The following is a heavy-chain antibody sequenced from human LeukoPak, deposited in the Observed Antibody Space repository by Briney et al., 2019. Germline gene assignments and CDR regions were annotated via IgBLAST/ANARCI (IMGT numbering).Heavy chain of an antibody. Sequence: ASVKVSCKASGYTFTSYGISWVRQAPGQGLEWMGWISAYNGNTNYAQKFQGRVTMTRDTSISTAYMELSRLRSDDTAVYYCARALYYYGSGSTRTFGYWGQGTLVTVSS. D-gene: IGHD3-10*01. CDR2: ISAYNGNT. J-gene: IGHJ4*02. V-gene: IGHV1-18*01. CDR3: ARALYYYGSGSTRTFGY. CDR1: GYTFTSYG.